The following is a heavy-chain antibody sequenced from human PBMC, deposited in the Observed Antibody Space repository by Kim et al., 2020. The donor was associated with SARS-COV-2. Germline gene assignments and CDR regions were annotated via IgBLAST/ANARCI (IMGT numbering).Heavy chain of an antibody. CDR2: IWYDGSNK. V-gene: IGHV3-33*06. J-gene: IGHJ4*02. D-gene: IGHD2-15*01. CDR3: AKEPRKYCSGGSCHLEY. Sequence: GGSLRLSCAASRFTFSSYCLHWVRQAPGKGLEWVAVIWYDGSNKYHADSVKGRFTISRDNSKNTLYLQTNNLRAEDTAVYYCAKEPRKYCSGGSCHLEYWGQGTMVTVSS. CDR1: RFTFSSYC.